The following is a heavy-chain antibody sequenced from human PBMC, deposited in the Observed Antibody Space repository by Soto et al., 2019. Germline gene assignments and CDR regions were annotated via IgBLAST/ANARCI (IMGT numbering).Heavy chain of an antibody. CDR3: ARAGGIVEASSFYY. Sequence: QVPLVESGGGVVQPGRSLRLSCAASGFTFRTYGMHWVRQAPGKGLEWVAVIWYDGSNENYADSVKGRFIISRDNSKITLYLQMSSLRVEDTAVYYWARAGGIVEASSFYYWGQGTLDTVGS. V-gene: IGHV3-33*08. CDR1: GFTFRTYG. D-gene: IGHD1-26*01. CDR2: IWYDGSNE. J-gene: IGHJ4*02.